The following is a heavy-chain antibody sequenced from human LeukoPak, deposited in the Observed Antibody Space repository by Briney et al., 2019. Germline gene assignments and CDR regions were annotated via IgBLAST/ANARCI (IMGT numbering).Heavy chain of an antibody. J-gene: IGHJ4*02. Sequence: AGSLTLSCAASGFTVSSNDMSWVRQAPGKGLEWVAYISSSGSTIYYAYSVKGRVTISNNTAKKSLYMQMNSLRAEETAVYYCARGLIRYSFDCWGGGRLVAVSS. CDR3: ARGLIRYSFDC. V-gene: IGHV3-11*04. CDR1: GFTVSSND. D-gene: IGHD2-8*01. CDR2: ISSSGSTI.